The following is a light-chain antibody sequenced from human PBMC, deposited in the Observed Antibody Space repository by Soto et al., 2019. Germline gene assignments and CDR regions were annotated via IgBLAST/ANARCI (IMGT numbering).Light chain of an antibody. CDR3: QQYARPPFA. Sequence: EIVLTQSSGTLSLSPGERATLSCRASQRISNSYLAWYQQKPGQAPRLLLYDASSRAPGIPDRVSGSGSGTDFTLTISRLEPEDFAVYYCQQYARPPFAFGQGTKVEIK. V-gene: IGKV3-20*01. J-gene: IGKJ2*01. CDR2: DAS. CDR1: QRISNSY.